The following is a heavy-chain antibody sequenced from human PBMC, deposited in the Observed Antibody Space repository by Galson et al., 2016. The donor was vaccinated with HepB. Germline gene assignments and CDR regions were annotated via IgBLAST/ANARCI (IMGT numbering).Heavy chain of an antibody. V-gene: IGHV3-7*01. CDR2: IKQDGSEK. J-gene: IGHJ4*02. Sequence: SLRLSCAASGFAFGSYWMSWVRQAPGKGLEWVANIKQDGSEKYFVDSVKGRFTISRDNAKNSLYLQMNSLRAEDTAVYYCAKGRGGVSIHWGQGNLVTVSS. D-gene: IGHD3-10*01. CDR1: GFAFGSYW. CDR3: AKGRGGVSIH.